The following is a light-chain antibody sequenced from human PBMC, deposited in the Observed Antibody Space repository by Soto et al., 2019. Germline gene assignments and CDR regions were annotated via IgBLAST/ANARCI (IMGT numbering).Light chain of an antibody. CDR2: DAS. J-gene: IGKJ1*01. CDR1: QSVSRY. CDR3: QQYNNCLWP. Sequence: IVITQSPDTLSVSPGGRATLSCRASQSVSRYLAWYQQKPGQAPRLLIYDASTRATGIPARFSGSGSGTEFTLTISSLQSEDFALYYCQQYNNCLWPFGQGTEVDVK. V-gene: IGKV3-15*01.